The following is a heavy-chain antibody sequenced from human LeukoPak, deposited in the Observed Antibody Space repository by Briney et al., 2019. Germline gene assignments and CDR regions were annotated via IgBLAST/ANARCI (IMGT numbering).Heavy chain of an antibody. CDR1: GGSISSYY. CDR2: IYYSGST. D-gene: IGHD2-2*02. J-gene: IGHJ4*02. Sequence: ASETLSLTCTVSGGSISSYYWSWIRQPPGKGLEWVGYIYYSGSTNYNPSLKSRVTISVDTSKTQFSLKLSSVTAADTAVYYCARESTVVPAAIDYWGQGTLVTVSS. V-gene: IGHV4-59*01. CDR3: ARESTVVPAAIDY.